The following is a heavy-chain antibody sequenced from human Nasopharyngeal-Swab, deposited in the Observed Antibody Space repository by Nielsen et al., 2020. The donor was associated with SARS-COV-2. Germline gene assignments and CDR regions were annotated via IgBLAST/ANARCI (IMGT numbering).Heavy chain of an antibody. CDR3: ATWGIGYGENAHATFDS. J-gene: IGHJ4*02. D-gene: IGHD4-17*01. CDR2: IIVNLGMT. V-gene: IGHV1-69*10. Sequence: SVKVSCKVSGGTFSKYAISWMRQAPGQGLEWMGGIIVNLGMTKYAQKFKDSVIINADESTGTAYMELSSLRSEDTAVYYCATWGIGYGENAHATFDSWGQGTQVTVSS. CDR1: GGTFSKYA.